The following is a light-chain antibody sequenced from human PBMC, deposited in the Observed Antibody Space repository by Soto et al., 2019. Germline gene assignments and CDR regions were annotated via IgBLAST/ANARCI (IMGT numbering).Light chain of an antibody. Sequence: DIQMTQAPSTLSGSVGGRVSITCGGSQTISSWLAWYQQKPGKAPKLLIYKASTLKSGVPSRFSGSGSGTEFTLTISSLQPDDFATYYCQHYNSYSEAFGQGTKVDIK. V-gene: IGKV1-5*03. CDR1: QTISSW. CDR3: QHYNSYSEA. CDR2: KAS. J-gene: IGKJ1*01.